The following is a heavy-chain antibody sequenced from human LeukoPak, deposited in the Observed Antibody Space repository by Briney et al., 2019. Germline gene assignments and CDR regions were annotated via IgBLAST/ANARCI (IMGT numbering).Heavy chain of an antibody. CDR1: GGSISSYY. V-gene: IGHV4-59*01. D-gene: IGHD6-19*01. Sequence: SETLSLTCTVSGGSISSYYWSWIRQPPGKGLEWIGYIYYSGSTNYNPSLKSRVTISVDPSKNQFSLKLSSVTAADTAVYYCARGAVAGSDYWGQGTLVTVSS. J-gene: IGHJ4*02. CDR2: IYYSGST. CDR3: ARGAVAGSDY.